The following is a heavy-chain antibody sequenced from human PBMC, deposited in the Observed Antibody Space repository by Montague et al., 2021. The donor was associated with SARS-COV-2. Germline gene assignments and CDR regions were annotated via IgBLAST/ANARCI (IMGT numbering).Heavy chain of an antibody. CDR1: GFTFSTFA. D-gene: IGHD3-10*01. J-gene: IGHJ4*02. CDR2: ISYDGNDK. CDR3: AREVSIMVRGRWWFDY. Sequence: SLRLSCAASGFTFSTFAMPWFRQAPGKGLEWVALISYDGNDKYYADSVKGRFTISRDNSKNTLYLQMNSLGAEDTAVYYCAREVSIMVRGRWWFDYWGQGTSVTVSS. V-gene: IGHV3-30*04.